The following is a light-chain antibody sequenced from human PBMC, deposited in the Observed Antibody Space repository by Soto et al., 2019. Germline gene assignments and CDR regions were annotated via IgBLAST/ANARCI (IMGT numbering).Light chain of an antibody. CDR3: QQYNSYPWT. CDR2: KAS. CDR1: QSISSW. Sequence: IQMTQSPSTLSASVGDRVTITCRASQSISSWLAWYQQKPGKAPKLLIYKASSVVSGVPSRFSGSGSGTEFTLTISSLQPDDFATYYCQQYNSYPWTFGQGPKVEIK. V-gene: IGKV1-5*03. J-gene: IGKJ1*01.